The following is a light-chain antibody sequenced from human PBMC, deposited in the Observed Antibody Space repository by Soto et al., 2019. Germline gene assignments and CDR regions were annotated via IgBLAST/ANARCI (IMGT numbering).Light chain of an antibody. CDR2: DAS. V-gene: IGKV3-11*01. Sequence: ERVMTQSPATLSVSPGARATLSCRASQSVGTFFAWYQQKPGQAPRLLIYDASNRATGIPARFSGSGSGTDFTLTISSLEPEDFALYYCQQCYNWPQWTFGQGTKVDIK. J-gene: IGKJ1*01. CDR3: QQCYNWPQWT. CDR1: QSVGTF.